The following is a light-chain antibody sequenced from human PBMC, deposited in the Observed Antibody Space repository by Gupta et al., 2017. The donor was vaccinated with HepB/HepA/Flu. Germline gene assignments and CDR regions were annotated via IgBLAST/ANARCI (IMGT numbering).Light chain of an antibody. Sequence: DIQMTQSPSSLSASVGDRVTIACRASQSISIYLNWYQQKPGKAPKLLNYTVSSLQSGVPSRFSGSGSGTDFTLTISRLQPEDFATYYCQHSYSTPPTFGGGTKVEIK. J-gene: IGKJ4*01. V-gene: IGKV1-39*01. CDR2: TVS. CDR1: QSISIY. CDR3: QHSYSTPPT.